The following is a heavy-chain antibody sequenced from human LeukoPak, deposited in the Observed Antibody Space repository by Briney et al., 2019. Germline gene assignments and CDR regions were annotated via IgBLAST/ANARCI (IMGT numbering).Heavy chain of an antibody. V-gene: IGHV3-23*01. D-gene: IGHD6-6*01. CDR1: GFSFTNYA. CDR2: ISNSGGNT. CDR3: TRGTGIARPDY. J-gene: IGHJ4*02. Sequence: GGSLRLSCASSGFSFTNYAMTWVRQAPGKGLEWVAAISNSGGNTYYADSVKGRFTISRDNSNSTLYLQMYSLRAEDTALYYCTRGTGIARPDYWGQGTLVTVSS.